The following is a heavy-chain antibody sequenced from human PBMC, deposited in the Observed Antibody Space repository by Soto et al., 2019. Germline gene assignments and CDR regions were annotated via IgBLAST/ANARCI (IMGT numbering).Heavy chain of an antibody. CDR1: AASISSYY. J-gene: IGHJ6*02. V-gene: IGHV4-59*12. D-gene: IGHD3-22*01. CDR2: IFYTGTT. Sequence: SETLSLTCTVSAASISSYYWSWIRQPPGKGLEWIGYIFYTGTTNYNPSLNSRVSISVDKSKKQFSLKLNSVNAADTADYYCARTSYYDSTGYYNLDVWGPGTTVTVSS. CDR3: ARTSYYDSTGYYNLDV.